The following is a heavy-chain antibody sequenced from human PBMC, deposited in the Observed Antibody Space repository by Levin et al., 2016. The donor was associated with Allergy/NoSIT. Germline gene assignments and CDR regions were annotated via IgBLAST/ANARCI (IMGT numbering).Heavy chain of an antibody. CDR3: ARGRNYYYDSSGYYFFDY. D-gene: IGHD3-22*01. CDR2: IYYSGST. Sequence: WIRQPPGKGLEWIGTIYYSGSTYYNPSLKSRVSISLDTSKKQFSLKLRSVTAADTAVYYCARGRNYYYDSSGYYFFDYWGQGTQVTVSS. J-gene: IGHJ4*02. V-gene: IGHV4-39*07.